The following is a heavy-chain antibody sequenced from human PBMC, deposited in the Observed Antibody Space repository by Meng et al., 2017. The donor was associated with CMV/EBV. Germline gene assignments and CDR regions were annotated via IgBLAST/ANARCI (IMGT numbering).Heavy chain of an antibody. D-gene: IGHD6-6*01. Sequence: ASVKVSCKASGFTFTGYYIHWVRQAPGQGLEWMGWIDPSSGGTNYAQRFQGRVTMTRDTSISTAYMELTRLRSDDTAVYYCARDSKNILHSSSNPSTPYYYYYGMDVWGQGTTVTVSS. CDR2: IDPSSGGT. CDR3: ARDSKNILHSSSNPSTPYYYYYGMDV. CDR1: GFTFTGYY. J-gene: IGHJ6*02. V-gene: IGHV1-2*02.